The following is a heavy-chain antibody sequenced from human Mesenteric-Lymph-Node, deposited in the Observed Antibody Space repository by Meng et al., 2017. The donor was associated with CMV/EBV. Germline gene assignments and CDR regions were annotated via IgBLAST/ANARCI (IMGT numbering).Heavy chain of an antibody. Sequence: SETLSLTCTVSGGSISSSSYYWGWIRQPPGKGLEWIGYISYSGTTNYNPSLKSRVTISVDTSRKQFSLKLTSVTAADTAVYLCARTSSGMRFLEDWGQGTLVTVSS. CDR3: ARTSSGMRFLED. J-gene: IGHJ4*02. CDR1: GGSISSSSYY. D-gene: IGHD3-3*01. CDR2: ISYSGTT. V-gene: IGHV4-61*05.